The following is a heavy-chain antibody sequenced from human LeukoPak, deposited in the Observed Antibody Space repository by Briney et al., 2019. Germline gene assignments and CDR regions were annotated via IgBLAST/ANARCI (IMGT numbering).Heavy chain of an antibody. CDR1: GGSISSGGYY. Sequence: SQTLSLTCTVSGGSISSGGYYWSWIRQHPGKGLEWIGYIYYSGSTYYNPSLKSRVTISVDTSKNQFSLKLSSVTAADTAVYYCARGRDITGYSDYWGQGTLVTVSS. J-gene: IGHJ4*02. D-gene: IGHD3-22*01. CDR2: IYYSGST. V-gene: IGHV4-31*03. CDR3: ARGRDITGYSDY.